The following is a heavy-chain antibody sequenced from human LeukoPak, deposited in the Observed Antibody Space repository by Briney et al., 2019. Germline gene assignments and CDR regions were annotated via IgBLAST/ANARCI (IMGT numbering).Heavy chain of an antibody. CDR2: IYTSGST. Sequence: PSETLSLTCTVSGGSISSYYWSWIRQPAGKGLEWIGRIYTSGSTNYNPSLKSRVTMSVDTSKNQFSLELSSVTAADTAVYYCARGGGRWLQFWGSSYFDYWGQGTLVTVSS. V-gene: IGHV4-4*07. CDR1: GGSISSYY. D-gene: IGHD5-24*01. J-gene: IGHJ4*02. CDR3: ARGGGRWLQFWGSSYFDY.